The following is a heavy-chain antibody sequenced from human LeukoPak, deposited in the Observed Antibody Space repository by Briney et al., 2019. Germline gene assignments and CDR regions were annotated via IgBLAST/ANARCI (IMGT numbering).Heavy chain of an antibody. V-gene: IGHV1-69*02. D-gene: IGHD2-21*02. Sequence: ASVKVSCKASGGTFSSYTISWVRQAPGQGLEWMGRIIPILGIANYAQNFQGRVTLTADKSTSTAYMELSSLRSEDTAVYYCAILAYCGGDCYWADYWGQGTLVTVSS. CDR3: AILAYCGGDCYWADY. J-gene: IGHJ4*02. CDR2: IIPILGIA. CDR1: GGTFSSYT.